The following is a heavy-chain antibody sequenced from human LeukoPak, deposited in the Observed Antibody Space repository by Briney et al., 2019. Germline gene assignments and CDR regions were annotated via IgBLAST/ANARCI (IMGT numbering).Heavy chain of an antibody. CDR3: ARGEDFLGI. CDR1: GGSISSHY. CDR2: IYYSGST. V-gene: IGHV4-59*11. Sequence: PSETLSLTCTVSGGSISSHYWSWIRQPPGKGLEWIGYIYYSGSTNYNPSLKSRVTISVDTSKNQFSLKLSSVTAADTAVYYCARGEDFLGIWGQRTMVTVSS. D-gene: IGHD3-3*01. J-gene: IGHJ3*02.